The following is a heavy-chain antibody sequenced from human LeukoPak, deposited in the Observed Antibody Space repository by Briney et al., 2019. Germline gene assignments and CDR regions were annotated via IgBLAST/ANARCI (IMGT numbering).Heavy chain of an antibody. J-gene: IGHJ4*02. CDR2: ISGSGPST. CDR3: AKDLAYDYVLGSYLD. Sequence: PGGSLRLSCAASGFTFQNYAMSWVRQAPGKGLEWASSISGSGPSTDYADSVKGRFTISRDKSKNTLYLQMNSLRAEDTAVYYCAKDLAYDYVLGSYLDWGQGTLVTVSS. D-gene: IGHD3-16*01. V-gene: IGHV3-23*01. CDR1: GFTFQNYA.